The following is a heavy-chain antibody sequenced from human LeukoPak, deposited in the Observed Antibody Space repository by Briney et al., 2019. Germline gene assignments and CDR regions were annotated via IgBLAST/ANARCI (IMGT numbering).Heavy chain of an antibody. CDR3: ARGRGGGTTSYYYYGMDV. Sequence: GGSLRLSCAASGFTFSSYGMHWVRQAPGKGLEWVAVIWYDGSNKYYADSVKGRFTISRDNSKNTLYLQMSSLRAEDTAVYYCARGRGGGTTSYYYYGMDVWGQGTTVTVSS. CDR1: GFTFSSYG. J-gene: IGHJ6*02. V-gene: IGHV3-33*01. CDR2: IWYDGSNK. D-gene: IGHD1-1*01.